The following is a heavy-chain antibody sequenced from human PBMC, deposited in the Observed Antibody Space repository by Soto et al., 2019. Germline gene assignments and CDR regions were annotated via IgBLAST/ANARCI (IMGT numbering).Heavy chain of an antibody. CDR3: TRDQRYSSAV. V-gene: IGHV3-74*01. D-gene: IGHD5-18*01. CDR2: VNSDGSIT. Sequence: GGSLRLSCAASGFGFTNSWMHWVRQAPGKGLVWVSHVNSDGSITTYADSVKGRFTISRDNAKNTVYLQMNSLRVEDTAVYYCTRDQRYSSAVWGQGTLVTVSS. CDR1: GFGFTNSW. J-gene: IGHJ4*02.